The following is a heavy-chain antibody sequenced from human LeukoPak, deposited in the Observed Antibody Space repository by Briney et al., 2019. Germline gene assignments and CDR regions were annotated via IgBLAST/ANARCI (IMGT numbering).Heavy chain of an antibody. Sequence: GGSLRLSCAASGFTFSSYAMSWVRQAPGKGLEWVSAISGSGGSTYYADSVKGRFTISRDNSKNTLYLQMNSLRAEDTAVYYCAASNYLPTGGYWGQGTLVTVSS. CDR2: ISGSGGST. V-gene: IGHV3-23*01. CDR3: AASNYLPTGGY. D-gene: IGHD4-11*01. J-gene: IGHJ4*02. CDR1: GFTFSSYA.